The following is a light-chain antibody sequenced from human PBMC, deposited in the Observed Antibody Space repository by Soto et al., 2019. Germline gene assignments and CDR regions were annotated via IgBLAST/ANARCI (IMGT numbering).Light chain of an antibody. Sequence: EIVLTQSPATLSLSPGGRATLSCRASQSVDSSLAWYQQTPGQAPRLLIYDTSNRATGIPARFSGSGSGTDFTLTIDTLEPEDFAVYYCQQRSTWPLLSFGGGTKVEIK. V-gene: IGKV3-11*01. CDR2: DTS. J-gene: IGKJ4*01. CDR3: QQRSTWPLLS. CDR1: QSVDSS.